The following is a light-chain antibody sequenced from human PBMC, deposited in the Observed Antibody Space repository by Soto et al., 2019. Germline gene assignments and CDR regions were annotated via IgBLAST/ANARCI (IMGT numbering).Light chain of an antibody. CDR3: QQYNNWEGT. V-gene: IGKV3-15*01. Sequence: EIVLTQSPGTLSLSPGERATLSCSASQSVMSRFLAWYQQKPGQAPRLLIHGASTRATGIPARFSGSGSGIEFTLTISSLQSEDFAVYYCQQYNNWEGTFGQGTKVDIK. CDR2: GAS. CDR1: QSVMSRF. J-gene: IGKJ1*01.